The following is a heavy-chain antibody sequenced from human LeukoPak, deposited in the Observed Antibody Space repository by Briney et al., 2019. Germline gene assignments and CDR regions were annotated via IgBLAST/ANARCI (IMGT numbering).Heavy chain of an antibody. J-gene: IGHJ5*02. CDR2: INPNSGGT. CDR3: ARWGDSSGWYGGGFDP. V-gene: IGHV1-2*02. CDR1: GYTFTGYY. Sequence: ASVKVSCKASGYTFTGYYMQWVRQAPGQGLEWMGWINPNSGGTNYAQKFQGRVTMTRDTSISTAYMELSRLRSDDTAVYYCARWGDSSGWYGGGFDPWGQGTLVTVSS. D-gene: IGHD6-19*01.